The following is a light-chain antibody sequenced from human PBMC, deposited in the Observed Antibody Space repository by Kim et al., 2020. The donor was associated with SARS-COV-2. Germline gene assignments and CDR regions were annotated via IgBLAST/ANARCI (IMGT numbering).Light chain of an antibody. V-gene: IGKV3D-7*01. Sequence: PGERVTLSCRASQSVSSSYLTWYQQKPGQAPRLLIYGASSRATGIPGRFSGSGSGTDFTLTISSLQPEDFAVYYCQQDYNLLTFGGGTKVDIK. J-gene: IGKJ4*01. CDR3: QQDYNLLT. CDR2: GAS. CDR1: QSVSSSY.